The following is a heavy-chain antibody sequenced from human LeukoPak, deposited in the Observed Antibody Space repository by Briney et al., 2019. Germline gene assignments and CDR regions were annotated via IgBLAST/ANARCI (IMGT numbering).Heavy chain of an antibody. J-gene: IGHJ4*02. CDR1: GFTFDDYA. CDR3: AKAVGAYVDTASGDY. V-gene: IGHV3-9*01. CDR2: ISWNSGSI. D-gene: IGHD5-18*01. Sequence: GGSLRLSCAASGFTFDDYAMHWVRQAPGKGLEWVSGISWNSGSIGYADSVKGRFTISRDNAKNSLYLQMNSLRAEDTALYYCAKAVGAYVDTASGDYWGQGTLVTVSS.